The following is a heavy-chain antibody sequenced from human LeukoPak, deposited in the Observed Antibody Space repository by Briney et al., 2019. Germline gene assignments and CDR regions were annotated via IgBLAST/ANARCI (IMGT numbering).Heavy chain of an antibody. CDR1: GGSISSYY. D-gene: IGHD2-21*02. J-gene: IGHJ4*02. CDR3: ARGIYCGGDCYFPDY. CDR2: IYTSGST. Sequence: PSETLSLTCTVSGGSISSYYWSWIRQPAGKGLEWIGRIYTSGSTNYNPSLKSRVTMSVDTSKNQFSLKLSSVTAADTAVYYCARGIYCGGDCYFPDYWGQGTLVTVSS. V-gene: IGHV4-4*07.